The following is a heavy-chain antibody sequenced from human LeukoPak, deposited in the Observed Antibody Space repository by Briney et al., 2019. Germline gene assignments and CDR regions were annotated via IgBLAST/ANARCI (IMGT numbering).Heavy chain of an antibody. CDR1: GFTFSSYI. CDR3: ARGGRGELLRFVDY. J-gene: IGHJ4*02. Sequence: GGSLRLSCAASGFTFSSYIMNWVRQAPGKGLEWGSSISSSSSYIYYADSVKGRFTISRDNAKNSLYLQMNSLRAEDTAVYYCARGGRGELLRFVDYWGQGTLVTVSS. V-gene: IGHV3-21*01. D-gene: IGHD1-26*01. CDR2: ISSSSSYI.